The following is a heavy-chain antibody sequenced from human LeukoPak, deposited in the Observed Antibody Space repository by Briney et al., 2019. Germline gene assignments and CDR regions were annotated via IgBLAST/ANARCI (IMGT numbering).Heavy chain of an antibody. CDR1: GGSVSSSGYY. D-gene: IGHD6-13*01. CDR3: ARPGIAATGAFDC. V-gene: IGHV4-39*01. CDR2: IYYSAST. Sequence: PSETLSLTCTLPGGSVSSSGYYWGTIRQPPGNGLEWIGSIYYSASTYYNPSLKSRVSISVDTSKNQFSLNLTSVTAADTAVYFCARPGIAATGAFDCWGQGNLVTVSS. J-gene: IGHJ4*02.